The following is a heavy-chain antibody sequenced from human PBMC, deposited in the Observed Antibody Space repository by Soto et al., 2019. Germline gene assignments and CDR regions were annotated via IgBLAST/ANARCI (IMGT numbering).Heavy chain of an antibody. D-gene: IGHD3-22*01. J-gene: IGHJ4*02. V-gene: IGHV1-3*01. CDR3: ARESGYPLDY. CDR1: GYTFTNYV. CDR2: INAGDDNT. Sequence: QVQLVQSGAEVKKPGASVKVSCKASGYTFTNYVMHWVRQAPGQRLEWMGSINAGDDNTKYSQKFQGRVTITTDTSASTAYMEPSSLRSEDTAVYYCARESGYPLDYWGQGTLVTVSS.